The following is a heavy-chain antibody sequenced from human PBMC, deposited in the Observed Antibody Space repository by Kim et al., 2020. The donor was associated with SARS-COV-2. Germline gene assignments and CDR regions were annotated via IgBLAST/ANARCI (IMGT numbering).Heavy chain of an antibody. Sequence: ASVKVSCKVSGYSLSDFSVHWVRQAPGRGLEWLGRLDPEDGEPVYDPRFEVKVNMTADTSGDIAYLELSSLRSDDAAIYYCASERLAGSYPYWGQGTLVTVSS. J-gene: IGHJ4*02. CDR1: GYSLSDFS. V-gene: IGHV1-24*01. CDR2: LDPEDGEP. D-gene: IGHD1-26*01. CDR3: ASERLAGSYPY.